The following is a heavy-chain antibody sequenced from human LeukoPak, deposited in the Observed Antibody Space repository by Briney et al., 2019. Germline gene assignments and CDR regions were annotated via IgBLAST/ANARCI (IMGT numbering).Heavy chain of an antibody. V-gene: IGHV3-30*18. CDR2: ISYDGSNK. J-gene: IGHJ6*02. D-gene: IGHD3-3*01. Sequence: PGRSLRLSCAASGFTFSSYGMHWVRQATGKGLEWVAVISYDGSNKYYADSVKRRFNIYRDNSKNTLYLQMNSLRAEDTAVYYCAKCLMHYDFWSGSPHGMDVWGQGTTVTVSS. CDR1: GFTFSSYG. CDR3: AKCLMHYDFWSGSPHGMDV.